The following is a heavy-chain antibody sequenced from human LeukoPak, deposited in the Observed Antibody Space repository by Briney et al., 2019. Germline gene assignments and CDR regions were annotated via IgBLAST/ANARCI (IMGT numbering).Heavy chain of an antibody. J-gene: IGHJ4*02. CDR2: IVVGSGNT. CDR3: AKAGLYYGSGSYVDY. CDR1: GFTFTSSA. D-gene: IGHD3-10*01. Sequence: SVKVSCKASGFTFTSSAMRWVRQARGQRLEWIGWIVVGSGNTNYAQKFQERVTITRDMSTSTAYMELNSLRAEDTAVYYCAKAGLYYGSGSYVDYWGQGTLVTVSS. V-gene: IGHV1-58*02.